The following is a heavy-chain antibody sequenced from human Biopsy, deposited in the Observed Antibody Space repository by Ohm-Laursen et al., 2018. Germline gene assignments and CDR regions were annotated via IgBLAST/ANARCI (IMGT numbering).Heavy chain of an antibody. CDR1: GFSFSDYY. CDR3: ATTRSFDN. J-gene: IGHJ4*02. V-gene: IGHV3-11*01. Sequence: GSLRLSCAASGFSFSDYYMIWIRQAPGKGLEWVSYISSSGRTMYYADSVKGRFTISRDNANKSLYLQMNNLRAEDTAVYYCATTRSFDNWGQGTLVTVSS. D-gene: IGHD5-24*01. CDR2: ISSSGRTM.